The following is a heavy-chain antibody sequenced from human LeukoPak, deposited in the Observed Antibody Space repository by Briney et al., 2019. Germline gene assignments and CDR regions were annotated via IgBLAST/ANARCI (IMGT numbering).Heavy chain of an antibody. CDR1: GGSISSYY. Sequence: PSETLSLTCTVSGGSISSYYWSWIQQPPGKGLEWIGYIYYSGSTNYNPSLKSRVTISVDTSKNQFSLKLSSVTAADTAVYYCARDYSYGSYYYYGMDVWGQGTTVTVSS. J-gene: IGHJ6*02. CDR3: ARDYSYGSYYYYGMDV. V-gene: IGHV4-59*01. D-gene: IGHD5-18*01. CDR2: IYYSGST.